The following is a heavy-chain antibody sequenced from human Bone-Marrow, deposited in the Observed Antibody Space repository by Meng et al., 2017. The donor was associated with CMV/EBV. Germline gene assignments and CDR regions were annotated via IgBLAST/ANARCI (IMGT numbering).Heavy chain of an antibody. Sequence: AASGLTFSNYAMAWVRQAPGKGLEWVSAIIGSGGSTWYTDSVKGRFTISRDNSKNTLYLQVNSLGAEDTAIYYCTKGGQDTNMILDFRGRGTLVTVSS. CDR1: GLTFSNYA. D-gene: IGHD3-16*01. J-gene: IGHJ4*02. V-gene: IGHV3-23*01. CDR2: IIGSGGST. CDR3: TKGGQDTNMILDF.